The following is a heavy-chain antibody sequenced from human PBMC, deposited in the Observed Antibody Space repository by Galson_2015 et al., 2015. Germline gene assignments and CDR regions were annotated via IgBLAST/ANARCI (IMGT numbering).Heavy chain of an antibody. CDR1: GFTFSNAW. V-gene: IGHV3-15*01. J-gene: IGHJ4*02. D-gene: IGHD2-8*02. CDR2: IKSKTDSGTI. Sequence: SLRLSCAASGFTFSNAWMSWVRQAPGKGLDWVGRIKSKTDSGTIDYAAPVKGRFTISRDDSKNTLYLQMSSLKTEDTAVYYCLMGVSEEFDYWGQGTLVTVSS. CDR3: LMGVSEEFDY.